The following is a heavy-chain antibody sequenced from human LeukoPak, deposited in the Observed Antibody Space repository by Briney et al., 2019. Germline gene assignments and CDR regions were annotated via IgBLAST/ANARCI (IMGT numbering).Heavy chain of an antibody. V-gene: IGHV3-48*01. J-gene: IGHJ4*02. Sequence: GGSLRLSCAASEFTFSSYSMNWVRQAPGKGLEWVSYIRSSSSTIYYADSVKGRFTISRDNSNNTLSLQMNSLRAEDTALYYCVAAPGIHYFDYWGQGTLVTVSS. CDR3: VAAPGIHYFDY. CDR2: IRSSSSTI. D-gene: IGHD6-13*01. CDR1: EFTFSSYS.